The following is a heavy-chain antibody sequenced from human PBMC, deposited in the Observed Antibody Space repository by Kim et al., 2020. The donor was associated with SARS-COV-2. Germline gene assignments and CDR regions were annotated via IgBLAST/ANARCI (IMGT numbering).Heavy chain of an antibody. CDR2: INHSGST. V-gene: IGHV4-34*01. J-gene: IGHJ4*02. CDR3: ARGVRYDYIWGSYRP. CDR1: GGSFSGYY. Sequence: SETLSLTCAVYGGSFSGYYWSWIRQPPGKGLEWIGEINHSGSTNYNPSLKSRVTISVDTSKNQFSLKLSSVTAADTAVYYCARGVRYDYIWGSYRPWGQGTLVTVSS. D-gene: IGHD3-16*02.